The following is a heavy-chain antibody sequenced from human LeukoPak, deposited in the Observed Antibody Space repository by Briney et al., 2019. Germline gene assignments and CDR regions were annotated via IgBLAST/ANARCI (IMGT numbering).Heavy chain of an antibody. J-gene: IGHJ6*02. V-gene: IGHV5-51*01. Sequence: KPGESLKISCKGSGYSFNTYWIGWVRQMPGKGLEWMGIIYPGDSDTRYSPSFQGQVTISADKSLSTAYLQWSSLKASDTAMYYCARRGGNSLYYYYGMDVWGQGTTVTVSS. D-gene: IGHD4-23*01. CDR2: IYPGDSDT. CDR1: GYSFNTYW. CDR3: ARRGGNSLYYYYGMDV.